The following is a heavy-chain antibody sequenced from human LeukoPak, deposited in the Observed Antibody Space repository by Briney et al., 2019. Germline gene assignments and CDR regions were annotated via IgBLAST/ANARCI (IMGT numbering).Heavy chain of an antibody. V-gene: IGHV4-4*09. J-gene: IGHJ2*01. Sequence: PSKTLSLTCTVSGGSISSYYWSWIRQPPGKGLEWIGYIYTSGSTNYNPSLKSRVTISVDTSKNQFSLKLSSVTAADTAVYYCARQGHWYFDLWGRGTLVTVSS. CDR3: ARQGHWYFDL. CDR1: GGSISSYY. CDR2: IYTSGST.